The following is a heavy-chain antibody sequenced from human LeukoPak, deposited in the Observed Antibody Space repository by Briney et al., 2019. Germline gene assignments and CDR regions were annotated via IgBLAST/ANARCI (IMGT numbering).Heavy chain of an antibody. Sequence: SETLSLTCAVYGGSFSGYYWSWIRQPPGKGLEWIGEINHSGSTNYNPSLKSRVTISVDTSKNQFSLKLSSVTAADTAVYYCARGRPLYGSGNYLAYWGQGTLVTVSS. CDR2: INHSGST. CDR1: GGSFSGYY. CDR3: ARGRPLYGSGNYLAY. D-gene: IGHD3-10*01. J-gene: IGHJ4*02. V-gene: IGHV4-34*01.